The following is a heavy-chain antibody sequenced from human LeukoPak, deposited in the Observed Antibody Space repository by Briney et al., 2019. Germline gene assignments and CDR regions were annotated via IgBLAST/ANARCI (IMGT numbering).Heavy chain of an antibody. V-gene: IGHV3-30*02. CDR3: AKVGSHFGDY. Sequence: GGSLRLSCAVSGFTFSSYGMHWVRQAPGKGLEWVAFIAYVGNNQYYADSVKGRFTISRDNSKNTLYLQMNSLRPEDTAVYYCAKVGSHFGDYWGQGTLVIVTS. D-gene: IGHD3-10*01. CDR1: GFTFSSYG. CDR2: IAYVGNNQ. J-gene: IGHJ4*02.